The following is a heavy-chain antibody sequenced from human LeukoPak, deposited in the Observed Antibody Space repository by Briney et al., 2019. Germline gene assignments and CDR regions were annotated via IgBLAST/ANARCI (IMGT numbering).Heavy chain of an antibody. CDR1: GYTFTGYY. V-gene: IGHV1-2*02. CDR3: ARDNSVGDNAWWFDP. D-gene: IGHD1-26*01. CDR2: INPSSGGT. Sequence: GASVKVSCKASGYTFTGYYMHWVRQAPGQGLEWMGWINPSSGGTNYAQKFQGRVTMTRDMSTSTDYMELSSLRSEDTAIYYCARDNSVGDNAWWFDPWGQGTLVTVSS. J-gene: IGHJ5*02.